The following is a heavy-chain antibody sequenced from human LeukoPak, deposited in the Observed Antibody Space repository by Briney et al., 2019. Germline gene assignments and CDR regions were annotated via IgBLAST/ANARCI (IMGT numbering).Heavy chain of an antibody. D-gene: IGHD2-2*01. CDR3: ARDPRSIVVVPAAIVDY. J-gene: IGHJ4*02. CDR1: GFTFSSYS. V-gene: IGHV3-21*01. Sequence: GGSLRLSCAASGFTFSSYSMNWVRQAPGKGLEWVSSISSSSSYIYYADSVKGRFTISRDNAKNSLYLQMNSLRAEDTAVYYCARDPRSIVVVPAAIVDYWGQGTLVTVSP. CDR2: ISSSSSYI.